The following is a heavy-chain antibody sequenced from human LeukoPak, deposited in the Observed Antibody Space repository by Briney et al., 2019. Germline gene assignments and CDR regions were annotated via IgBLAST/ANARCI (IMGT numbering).Heavy chain of an antibody. D-gene: IGHD3/OR15-3a*01. CDR2: ISSSSSYI. V-gene: IGHV3-21*01. CDR3: ARGTGYYGRDY. Sequence: GGSLRLSCAASGFTFSNYWMHWVRQAPGKGLEWVSSISSSSSYIYYADSVKGRFTISRDNAKNSLYLQMNSLRAEDTAVYYCARGTGYYGRDYWGQGTLVTVSS. CDR1: GFTFSNYW. J-gene: IGHJ4*02.